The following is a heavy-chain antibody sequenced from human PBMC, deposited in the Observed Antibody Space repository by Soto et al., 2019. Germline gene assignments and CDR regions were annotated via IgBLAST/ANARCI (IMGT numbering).Heavy chain of an antibody. CDR2: LYSSRYT. Sequence: PSETLSLTCSVSGGSISSNSYSWGWIRQPPGKGLEWIGTLYSSRYTYYNPSLKSRVTISAGTSQNQFSLDLTSVTATDTAVYFCARHPGYCSGGSCNGQYTLDVWGQGTTVTVSS. V-gene: IGHV4-39*01. CDR3: ARHPGYCSGGSCNGQYTLDV. CDR1: GGSISSNSYS. D-gene: IGHD2-15*01. J-gene: IGHJ6*02.